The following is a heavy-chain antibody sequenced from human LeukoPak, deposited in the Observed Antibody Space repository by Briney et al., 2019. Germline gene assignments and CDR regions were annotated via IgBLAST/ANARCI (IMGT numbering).Heavy chain of an antibody. CDR2: IYSSGST. CDR1: GFTVSSNY. D-gene: IGHD1-26*01. CDR3: ARDRVTGATNNYYYYYGMDV. J-gene: IGHJ6*02. Sequence: GGSLRLSCAASGFTVSSNYMSWDRQAPGKGLEWVSVIYSSGSTYYADSVKGRFTISRDNSKNTLYLQMNSLRAEDTAVYYCARDRVTGATNNYYYYYGMDVWGQGTTVTVSS. V-gene: IGHV3-66*01.